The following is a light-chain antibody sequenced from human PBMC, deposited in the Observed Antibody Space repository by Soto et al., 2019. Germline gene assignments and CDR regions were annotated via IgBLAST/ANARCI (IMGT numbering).Light chain of an antibody. J-gene: IGKJ5*01. Sequence: IQMTQSPSTLPASVGDRVTITCRASQSISSWLAWYQQKPGKAPKLLIYDASSLESGVPSRFSGSGSGTEFTLTISSLQPDDFATYYCQQYNSYPITFGQGTRRRL. CDR1: QSISSW. V-gene: IGKV1-5*01. CDR2: DAS. CDR3: QQYNSYPIT.